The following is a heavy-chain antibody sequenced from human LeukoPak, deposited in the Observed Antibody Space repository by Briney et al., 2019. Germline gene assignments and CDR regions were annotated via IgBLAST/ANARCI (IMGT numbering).Heavy chain of an antibody. Sequence: RGSLRLSCAASGFTFSSYSMNWVRQAPGKGLEWVSSIISSSSYIYYADSVKGRFTISRDNAKNSLYLQMNSLRAEDTAVYYCARDAREQLVLYYYYYMDVWGKGTTVTVSS. CDR2: IISSSSYI. D-gene: IGHD6-6*01. V-gene: IGHV3-21*01. CDR1: GFTFSSYS. J-gene: IGHJ6*03. CDR3: ARDAREQLVLYYYYYMDV.